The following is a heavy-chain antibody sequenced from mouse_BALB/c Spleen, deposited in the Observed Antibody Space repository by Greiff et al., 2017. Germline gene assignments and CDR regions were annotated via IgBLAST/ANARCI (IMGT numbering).Heavy chain of an antibody. D-gene: IGHD1-1*01. J-gene: IGHJ4*01. Sequence: EVKLVESGAELVKPGASVKLSCTASGFNIKDTYMHWVKQRPEQGLEWIGRIDPANGNTKYDPKFQGKATITADTSSNTAYLQLSSLTSEDTAVYYCASGLLYAMDYWGQGTSVTVSS. CDR3: ASGLLYAMDY. CDR1: GFNIKDTY. CDR2: IDPANGNT. V-gene: IGHV14-3*02.